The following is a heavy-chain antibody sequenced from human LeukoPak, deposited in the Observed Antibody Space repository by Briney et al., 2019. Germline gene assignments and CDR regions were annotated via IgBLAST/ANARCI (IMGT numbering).Heavy chain of an antibody. J-gene: IGHJ6*03. CDR3: ARVHSGSYQYYYYYYMDV. Sequence: GGSLRLSCVASGFTFSSYSMNWVRQAPGKGLEWVSSISSSSSYIYYADSVKGRFTISRDNAKNSLYLQMNSLRAEDTAVYYCARVHSGSYQYYYYYYMDVWGKGTTVTVSS. V-gene: IGHV3-21*01. D-gene: IGHD1-26*01. CDR1: GFTFSSYS. CDR2: ISSSSSYI.